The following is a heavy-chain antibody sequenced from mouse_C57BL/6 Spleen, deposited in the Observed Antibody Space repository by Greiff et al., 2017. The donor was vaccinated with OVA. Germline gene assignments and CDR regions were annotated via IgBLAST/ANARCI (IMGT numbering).Heavy chain of an antibody. CDR1: GYAFSSSW. J-gene: IGHJ3*01. Sequence: QVQLQQSGPELVKPGASVKISCKASGYAFSSSWMNWVKQRPGKGLEWIGRIYPGDGDTNYNGKFKGKATLTADKSSSTAYMQLSSLTSEDSAVYFCARSRSNYLFAYWGQGTLVTVSA. D-gene: IGHD2-5*01. CDR2: IYPGDGDT. CDR3: ARSRSNYLFAY. V-gene: IGHV1-82*01.